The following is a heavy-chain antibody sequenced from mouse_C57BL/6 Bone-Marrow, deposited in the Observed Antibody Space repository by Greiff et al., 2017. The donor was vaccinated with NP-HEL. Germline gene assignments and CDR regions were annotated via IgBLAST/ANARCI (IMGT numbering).Heavy chain of an antibody. D-gene: IGHD1-1*01. J-gene: IGHJ2*01. V-gene: IGHV1-55*01. CDR1: GYTFTSYW. Sequence: QVQLQQPGAELVKPGASVKMSCKASGYTFTSYWITWVKQRPGQGLEWIGDIYPGSGSTNYNEKFKSKATLTVDTSSSTAYMQLSSLTAEDSAVYYCARNLITTVDYFDYWGQGTTLTVSS. CDR3: ARNLITTVDYFDY. CDR2: IYPGSGST.